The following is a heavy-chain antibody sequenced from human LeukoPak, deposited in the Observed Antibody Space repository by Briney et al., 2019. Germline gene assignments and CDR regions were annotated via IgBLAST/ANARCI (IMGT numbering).Heavy chain of an antibody. CDR2: ISSSGDIT. Sequence: GGSLRLSCAASGFTFSSLAMSWVRQAPGKGLEWVSDISSSGDITDYADSVKGRFTISRDNSKNTLYLQMNSLRAEDAAVYYCAKDADPMVRGVIARFDYWGQGTLVTVSS. J-gene: IGHJ4*02. D-gene: IGHD3-10*01. V-gene: IGHV3-23*01. CDR1: GFTFSSLA. CDR3: AKDADPMVRGVIARFDY.